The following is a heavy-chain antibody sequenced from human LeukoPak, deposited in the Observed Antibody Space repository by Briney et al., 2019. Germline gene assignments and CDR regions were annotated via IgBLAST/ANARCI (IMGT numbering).Heavy chain of an antibody. CDR1: GFTFSSYA. D-gene: IGHD6-13*01. Sequence: GGSLRLSCAASGFTFSSYAMHWVRQAPGKGLEYVSAISSNGGSTYYANSVKGRFTISRDNSKNTLYLQMGSLRAEDMAVYYCASSVRSSWDVPNDAFDIWGQGTMVTVSS. J-gene: IGHJ3*02. CDR3: ASSVRSSWDVPNDAFDI. V-gene: IGHV3-64*01. CDR2: ISSNGGST.